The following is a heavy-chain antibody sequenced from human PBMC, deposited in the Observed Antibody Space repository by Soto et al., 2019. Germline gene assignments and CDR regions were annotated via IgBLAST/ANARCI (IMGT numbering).Heavy chain of an antibody. CDR1: GGSTSSGSYY. D-gene: IGHD3-10*01. CDR2: IYYSGNT. J-gene: IGHJ4*02. Sequence: QVQLQESGPGLVKPSETLSLTCTVSGGSTSSGSYYWWWIRQPPGRGLEWIGSIYYSGNTYYNPSLKSRVTISIDTSKNQFSLKLRSVTAADTAVYYCARFLDHYGSGSYYPMAPFAHWGQGTLVTVSS. CDR3: ARFLDHYGSGSYYPMAPFAH. V-gene: IGHV4-39*01.